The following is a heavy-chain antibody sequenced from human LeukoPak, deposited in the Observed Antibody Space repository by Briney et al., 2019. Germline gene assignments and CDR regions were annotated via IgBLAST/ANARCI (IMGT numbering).Heavy chain of an antibody. J-gene: IGHJ6*03. D-gene: IGHD3-16*01. CDR1: GSGFTFGNFA. Sequence: GGSLRLSCEASGSGFTFGNFAMRWVRQAPGKGLEWLSGISGSGYYTYYADSVKGRFTISRDNSKTTLYIQMNSLRAEDTAVYYCAKDGSWGDYYFYFYMDVWGKGTTVTVSS. V-gene: IGHV3-23*01. CDR2: ISGSGYYT. CDR3: AKDGSWGDYYFYFYMDV.